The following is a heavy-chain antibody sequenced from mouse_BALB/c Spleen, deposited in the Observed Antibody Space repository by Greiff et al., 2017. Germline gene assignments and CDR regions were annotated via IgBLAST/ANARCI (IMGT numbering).Heavy chain of an antibody. CDR2: INPYNGGT. D-gene: IGHD1-1*01. J-gene: IGHJ1*01. V-gene: IGHV1-25*01. CDR3: ARYGYGSSYGYFDV. CDR1: GYSFTGYT. Sequence: EVKLMESGPELVKPGASMKISCKASGYSFTGYTMNWVKQSHGKNLEWIGLINPYNGGTSYNQKFKGKATLTVDKSSSTAYMELLSLTSEDSAVYYCARYGYGSSYGYFDVWGAGTTVTVSS.